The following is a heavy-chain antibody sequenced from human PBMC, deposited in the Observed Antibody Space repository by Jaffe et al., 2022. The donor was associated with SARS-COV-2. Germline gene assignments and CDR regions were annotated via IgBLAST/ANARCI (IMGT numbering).Heavy chain of an antibody. Sequence: QVQLVESGGGVVQPGRSLRLSCAASGFTFSSYAMHWVRQAPGKGLEWVAVISYDGSNKYYADSVKGRFTISRDNSKNTLYLQMNSLRAEDTAVYYCARDQEYYFDYWGQGTLVTVSS. V-gene: IGHV3-30-3*01. D-gene: IGHD3-10*01. CDR3: ARDQEYYFDY. CDR2: ISYDGSNK. J-gene: IGHJ4*02. CDR1: GFTFSSYA.